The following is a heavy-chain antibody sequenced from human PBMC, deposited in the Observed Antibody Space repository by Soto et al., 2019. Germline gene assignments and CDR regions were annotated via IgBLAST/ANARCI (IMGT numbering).Heavy chain of an antibody. CDR2: IDPSDSQT. CDR1: GYSFAGYW. D-gene: IGHD3-22*01. V-gene: IGHV5-10-1*01. J-gene: IGHJ4*02. CDR3: ARQIYDSDTGPNFQYYFDS. Sequence: GESLKISCKGSGYSFAGYWITWVRRKPGKGLEWMGRIDPSDSQTYYSPSFRGHVTISVTKSITTVFLQWSSLRASDTAMYYCARQIYDSDTGPNFQYYFDSWGQGTPVTVSS.